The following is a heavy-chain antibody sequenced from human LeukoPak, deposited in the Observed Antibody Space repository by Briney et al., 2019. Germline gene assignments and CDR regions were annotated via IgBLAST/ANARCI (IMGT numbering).Heavy chain of an antibody. CDR2: IRTKGKSYAT. V-gene: IGHV3-73*01. Sequence: GGSLRLSCAASGFTFSGSAMHWVRQASGKGLEWVGRIRTKGKSYATEYAASVKGRFIVSRDDLKNTAYLQMNSLKIEDTAVYYCTRTRVTMADWFNPWAREPWSPSPQ. D-gene: IGHD4-17*01. CDR1: GFTFSGSA. J-gene: IGHJ5*02. CDR3: TRTRVTMADWFNP.